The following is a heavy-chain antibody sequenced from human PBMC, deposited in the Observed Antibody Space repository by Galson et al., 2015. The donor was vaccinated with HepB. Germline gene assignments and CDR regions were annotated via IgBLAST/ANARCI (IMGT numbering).Heavy chain of an antibody. V-gene: IGHV1-58*01. D-gene: IGHD3-10*01. CDR2: IVVGSGNT. Sequence: SVPVSFPASGFTFTSSAVQWVRQARGQRLEWIGWIVVGSGNTTYAQKFQERVTITRDMSPSTAYMELSSLRSEDTAVYYCAADITMVRGLLEYYYYYGMDVWGQGTTVTVSS. CDR1: GFTFTSSA. J-gene: IGHJ6*02. CDR3: AADITMVRGLLEYYYYYGMDV.